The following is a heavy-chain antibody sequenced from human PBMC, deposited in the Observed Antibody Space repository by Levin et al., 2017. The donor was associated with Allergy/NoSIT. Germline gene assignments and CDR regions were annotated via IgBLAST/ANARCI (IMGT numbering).Heavy chain of an antibody. J-gene: IGHJ6*02. CDR2: ISYDGSNE. V-gene: IGHV3-30*18. D-gene: IGHD4-11*01. Sequence: GESLKISCAASGFIFSSYGMHWVRQAPGKGLEWVAVISYDGSNEKYADSVKGRFTISRDNSKNTVWLQMNSLRGEDTAVYYCTKDYSNYVHYQHYGMDVWGQGTTVTVSS. CDR3: TKDYSNYVHYQHYGMDV. CDR1: GFIFSSYG.